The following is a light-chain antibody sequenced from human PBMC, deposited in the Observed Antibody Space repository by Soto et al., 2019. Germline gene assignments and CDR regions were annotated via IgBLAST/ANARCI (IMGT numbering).Light chain of an antibody. Sequence: DIPMTQSPSSLSASVGDRVTITCQASQDISNYLNWYQQKPGKAPQLLIYDASNLETGVPSRFSGSGSGTDFTFTISSLQPEDIATYYCQQYDNLPPFTFGGGTKVEIK. V-gene: IGKV1-33*01. CDR3: QQYDNLPPFT. CDR1: QDISNY. J-gene: IGKJ4*01. CDR2: DAS.